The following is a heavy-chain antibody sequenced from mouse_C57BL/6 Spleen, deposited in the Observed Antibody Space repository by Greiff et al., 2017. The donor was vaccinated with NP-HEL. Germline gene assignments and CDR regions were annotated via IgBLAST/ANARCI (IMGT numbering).Heavy chain of an antibody. J-gene: IGHJ3*01. D-gene: IGHD1-1*01. CDR1: GYTFTSYW. V-gene: IGHV1-61*01. CDR2: IYPSDSET. Sequence: VQLQQPGAELVRPGSSVKLSCKASGYTFTSYWMDWVKQRPGQGLEWIGNIYPSDSETHYNQKFKDKATLTVDKSSSTAYMQLSSLTSEDSAVYYCARPHYGSSPSWFAYWGQGTLVTVSA. CDR3: ARPHYGSSPSWFAY.